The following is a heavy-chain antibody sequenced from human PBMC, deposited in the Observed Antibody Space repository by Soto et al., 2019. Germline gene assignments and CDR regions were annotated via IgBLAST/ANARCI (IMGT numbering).Heavy chain of an antibody. CDR3: ARESRSELGTVEY. CDR2: IYASWTT. CDR1: GASISNYY. Sequence: QVRLQESGPGLVKPSETLSLTCTVSGASISNYYWSWIRQPAGKGLECLGRIYASWTTTYIPSLRSRVTMSVDTSKNQFSLNLNSVTAADTAVYYCARESRSELGTVEYWGQGTLVSVSS. D-gene: IGHD1-1*01. V-gene: IGHV4-4*07. J-gene: IGHJ4*02.